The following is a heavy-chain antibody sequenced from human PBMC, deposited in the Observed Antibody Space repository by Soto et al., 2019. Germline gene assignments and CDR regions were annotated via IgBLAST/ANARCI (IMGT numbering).Heavy chain of an antibody. CDR3: ARRPPKNWNYEPCDY. CDR1: GYTFTGYY. V-gene: IGHV1-2*02. CDR2: INPNSGGT. D-gene: IGHD1-7*01. Sequence: QVQLVQSGAEVKKPGASVKVSCKASGYTFTGYYMHWVRQAPGQGLEWMGWINPNSGGTNYAQKFQGRVTMTRDTSISTAYMELSRLRSDDTAVYYCARRPPKNWNYEPCDYWGQGTLVTVSS. J-gene: IGHJ4*02.